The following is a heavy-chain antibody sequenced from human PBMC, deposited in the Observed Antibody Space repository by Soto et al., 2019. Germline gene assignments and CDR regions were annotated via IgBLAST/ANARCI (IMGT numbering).Heavy chain of an antibody. CDR2: ISAYNGNT. CDR1: GYTFTSYG. J-gene: IGHJ4*02. D-gene: IGHD6-13*01. Sequence: GASVKVSCKASGYTFTSYGISWVRQAPGQGLEWMGWISAYNGNTNYAQKLQGRVTMTTDTSTSTAYMELRSLRSDDTAVYYCARRADPFSRGAAAGTFDYWGQGTLVTVSS. V-gene: IGHV1-18*01. CDR3: ARRADPFSRGAAAGTFDY.